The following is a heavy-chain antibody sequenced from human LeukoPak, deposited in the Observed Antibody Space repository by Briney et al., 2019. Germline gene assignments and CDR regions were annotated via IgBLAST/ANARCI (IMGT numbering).Heavy chain of an antibody. CDR2: INHSGST. J-gene: IGHJ4*02. Sequence: PSETLSLTCAVYGGSFSGYYWSWIRQPPGKGLEWIGEINHSGSTNYNPSLKSQVTISVDTSKNQFSLKLSSVTAADTAVYYCARGGHLRYLDLLRGAYFDYWGQGTLVTVSS. CDR3: ARGGHLRYLDLLRGAYFDY. V-gene: IGHV4-34*01. D-gene: IGHD3-9*01. CDR1: GGSFSGYY.